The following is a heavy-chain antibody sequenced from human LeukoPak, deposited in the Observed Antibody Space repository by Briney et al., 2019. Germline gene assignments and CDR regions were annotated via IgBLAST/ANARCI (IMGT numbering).Heavy chain of an antibody. CDR3: AAGRYDFWSGYGSRYGMDV. V-gene: IGHV1-58*01. D-gene: IGHD3-3*01. J-gene: IGHJ6*02. CDR1: GFTFTSSA. Sequence: SVKVSCKASGFTFTSSAVQWVRQARGQRLEWIGWIVVGRGNTNYAQKFQERVTITRDMSTSTAYMELSSLRSEDTAVYYCAAGRYDFWSGYGSRYGMDVWGQGTTVTVSS. CDR2: IVVGRGNT.